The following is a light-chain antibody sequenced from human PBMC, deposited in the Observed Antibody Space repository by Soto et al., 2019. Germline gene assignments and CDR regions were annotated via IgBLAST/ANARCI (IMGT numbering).Light chain of an antibody. CDR3: LQFGDLPLT. CDR2: DAS. CDR1: QDITDF. Sequence: DIQMTQSPSSLSASIRDRVTITCQASQDITDFLNWFQLKPGRAPRLLISDASNLEPGVPSRFSASGSGTDFNLTINGLQPEDIATYYCLQFGDLPLTFGQGTRL. V-gene: IGKV1-33*01. J-gene: IGKJ5*01.